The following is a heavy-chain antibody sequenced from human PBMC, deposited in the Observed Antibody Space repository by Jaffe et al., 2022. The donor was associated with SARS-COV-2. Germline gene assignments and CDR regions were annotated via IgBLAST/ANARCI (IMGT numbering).Heavy chain of an antibody. CDR1: GFTFSSYG. J-gene: IGHJ4*02. CDR3: ARETAVAGTGNYFDY. V-gene: IGHV3-33*01. D-gene: IGHD6-19*01. CDR2: IWYDGSNK. Sequence: QVQLVESGGGVVQPGRSLRLSCAASGFTFSSYGMHWVRQAPGKGLEWVAVIWYDGSNKYYADSVKGRFTISRDNSKNTLYLQMNSLRAEDTAVYYCARETAVAGTGNYFDYWGQGTLVTVSS.